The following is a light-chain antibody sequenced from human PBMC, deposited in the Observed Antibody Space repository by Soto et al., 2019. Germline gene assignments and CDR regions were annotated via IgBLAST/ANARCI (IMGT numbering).Light chain of an antibody. CDR1: QSISNW. Sequence: DIQMTQSPSTLSASIGDRVTITCRASQSISNWLAWYQQKPGKAPKLLIYRASNLESGVPSRFSGSGSGTEFTLTISSLQPDDFATYYCQQYNSYSLAFGQGTKVEIK. J-gene: IGKJ1*01. CDR2: RAS. CDR3: QQYNSYSLA. V-gene: IGKV1-5*03.